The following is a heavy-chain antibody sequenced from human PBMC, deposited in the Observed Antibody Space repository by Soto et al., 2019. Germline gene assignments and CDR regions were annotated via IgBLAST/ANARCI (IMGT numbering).Heavy chain of an antibody. CDR2: IIPIFSSR. CDR1: RDTFNKYA. J-gene: IGHJ6*02. CDR3: ARGETHLGV. Sequence: QVQLVQSGAEVKKPGSSVKVSCKTSRDTFNKYAFNWVRQAPGQGLEWMGWIIPIFSSRNYAEKFQGRVTIAADDSTSTAYMDLRSLRFEDTAVYYWARGETHLGVWGQGSTVTVPS. V-gene: IGHV1-69*01.